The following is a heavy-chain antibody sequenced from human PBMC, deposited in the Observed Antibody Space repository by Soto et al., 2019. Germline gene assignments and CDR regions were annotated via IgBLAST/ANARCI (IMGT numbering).Heavy chain of an antibody. CDR3: AGLGRQLVRDDY. V-gene: IGHV4-39*01. CDR2: IYYSGST. D-gene: IGHD6-13*01. Sequence: SETLSLTCIVSGGSISSSSYDWGWIRQPPGKGLEWIGNIYYSGSTWYNPSLKSRVTISIDTSKNQFSLRLSSVTAADTAVYYCAGLGRQLVRDDYWGQGTLVTVSS. J-gene: IGHJ4*02. CDR1: GGSISSSSYD.